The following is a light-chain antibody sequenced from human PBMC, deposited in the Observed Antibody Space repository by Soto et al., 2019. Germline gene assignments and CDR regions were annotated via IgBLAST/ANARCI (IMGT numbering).Light chain of an antibody. CDR1: STDVGGYNY. CDR2: EVN. V-gene: IGLV2-14*01. Sequence: QSVLAQPSSVSGSPGQSITISCTGTSTDVGGYNYVSWYQHHPGKGPKLIIYEVNNRPSGVSDRFSGSKSGNTASLTISGLQAEDEADYFCSSYTRTTAYVFATGTKVTV. J-gene: IGLJ1*01. CDR3: SSYTRTTAYV.